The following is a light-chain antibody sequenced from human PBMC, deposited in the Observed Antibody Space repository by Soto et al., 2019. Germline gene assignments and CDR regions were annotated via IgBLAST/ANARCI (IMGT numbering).Light chain of an antibody. J-gene: IGKJ1*01. CDR1: ENINNY. V-gene: IGKV1-39*01. CDR3: QQSYNAPWT. Sequence: DIQMTQSPSSLSASVGDRVTIICRASENINNYLHWYQQRPGEGPKLLIHSASSLHSGVPSRFSGSGSGTDFTLTISSLQPADIAISFCQQSYNAPWTFGQGTKVEI. CDR2: SAS.